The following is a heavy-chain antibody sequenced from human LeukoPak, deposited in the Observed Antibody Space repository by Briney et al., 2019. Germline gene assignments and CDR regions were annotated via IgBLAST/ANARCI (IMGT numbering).Heavy chain of an antibody. CDR1: GYTFTGYY. CDR2: INPSGGST. CDR3: ARDGIPPFHFDY. Sequence: ASVKVSCKASGYTFTGYYMHWVRQAPGQGLEWMGIINPSGGSTSYAQKFQGRVTMTRDTSTSTVYMELSSLRSEDTAVYYCARDGIPPFHFDYWGQGTLVTVSS. J-gene: IGHJ4*02. V-gene: IGHV1-46*01. D-gene: IGHD5-18*01.